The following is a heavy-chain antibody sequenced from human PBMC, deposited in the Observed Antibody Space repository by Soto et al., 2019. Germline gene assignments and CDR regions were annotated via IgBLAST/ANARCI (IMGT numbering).Heavy chain of an antibody. CDR2: IYWDDDE. CDR3: VRNWRYYGGDYYYGMDA. J-gene: IGHJ6*02. CDR1: GFSLNTGGVG. D-gene: IGHD3-10*01. V-gene: IGHV2-5*02. Sequence: ITLKESGPTLVKPTQTLTLTCTFSGFSLNTGGVGVGWVRQPRGKAMEWLALIYWDDDERYRPSRRSRLNTTKDTINNQVVLTMTNMDPEDTATYYCVRNWRYYGGDYYYGMDAWGQGTTVTVSS.